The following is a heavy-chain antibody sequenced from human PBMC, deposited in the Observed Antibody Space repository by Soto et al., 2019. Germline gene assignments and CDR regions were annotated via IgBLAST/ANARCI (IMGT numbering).Heavy chain of an antibody. J-gene: IGHJ4*02. CDR3: ARADYGDYGIDY. V-gene: IGHV3-48*01. Sequence: EVQLVESGGGLVQPAGSLRLSCAASGFIFSSYSMNWVRQAPGKGLEWVSYISSSSSTIYYADSVKGRFTISRDNAKNSLYLQMNSLRAEDTAVYYCARADYGDYGIDYWGQGTQVTVSS. D-gene: IGHD4-17*01. CDR1: GFIFSSYS. CDR2: ISSSSSTI.